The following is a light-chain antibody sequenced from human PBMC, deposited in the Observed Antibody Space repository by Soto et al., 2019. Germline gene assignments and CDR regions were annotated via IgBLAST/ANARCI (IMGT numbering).Light chain of an antibody. V-gene: IGLV2-14*01. CDR1: SSDVGGYNY. CDR3: SSYTSSSTLYVV. Sequence: QSVLTQPASVSGSPGQSITISCTGTSSDVGGYNYVSWYQQHPGKAPKLMIYEVSTRPSGVSNRFSGSQSGNTASLTISGLQAEDEADYYCSSYTSSSTLYVVFGGGTQLTVL. J-gene: IGLJ2*01. CDR2: EVS.